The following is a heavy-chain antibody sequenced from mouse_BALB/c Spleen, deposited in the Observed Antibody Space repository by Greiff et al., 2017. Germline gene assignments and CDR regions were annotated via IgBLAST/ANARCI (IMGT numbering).Heavy chain of an antibody. D-gene: IGHD1-2*01. CDR1: GYTFTEYI. J-gene: IGHJ2*01. CDR2: FYPGSGSI. V-gene: IGHV1-62-2*01. Sequence: QVHVKQSGAELVKPGASVKLSCKASGYTFTEYIIHWVKQRSGQGLEWIGWFYPGSGSIKYNEKFKDKATLTADKSSSTVYMELSRLTSEDSAVYFCARGHYYGYVGYFDYWGQGTTLTVSS. CDR3: ARGHYYGYVGYFDY.